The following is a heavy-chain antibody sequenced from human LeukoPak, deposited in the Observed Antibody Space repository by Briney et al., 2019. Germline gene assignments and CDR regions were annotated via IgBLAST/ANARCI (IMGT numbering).Heavy chain of an antibody. J-gene: IGHJ4*02. D-gene: IGHD3-3*01. V-gene: IGHV3-23*01. Sequence: GGSLRLSCAASGFTFSSYAMSWVRQTPGEGLEWVSAISGSGGGTYYTDSVKGRFTISRDNSKNTLFLQMNSLRVEDTAVYYCAKRNYDFWSGYYRRAENHFDYWGQGTLVTVSS. CDR2: ISGSGGGT. CDR1: GFTFSSYA. CDR3: AKRNYDFWSGYYRRAENHFDY.